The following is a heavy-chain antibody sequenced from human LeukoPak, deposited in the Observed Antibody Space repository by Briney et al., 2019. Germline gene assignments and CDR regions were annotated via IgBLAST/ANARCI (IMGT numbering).Heavy chain of an antibody. Sequence: ASVKVSCKASGYTFTSYGISWVRQAPGQGRGWVGWIRAYNGNPTSARKPQGRVTNTTDTSTSTAYTELRSLRSDDTAVYYCGRTTVTTDVDYWGQGTLVTVSS. V-gene: IGHV1-18*01. J-gene: IGHJ4*02. CDR3: GRTTVTTDVDY. D-gene: IGHD4-11*01. CDR2: IRAYNGNP. CDR1: GYTFTSYG.